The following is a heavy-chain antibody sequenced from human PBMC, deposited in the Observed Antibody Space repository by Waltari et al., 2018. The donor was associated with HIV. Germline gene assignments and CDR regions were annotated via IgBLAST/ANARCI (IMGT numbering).Heavy chain of an antibody. V-gene: IGHV3-21*01. D-gene: IGHD2-2*01. CDR3: ARTFCSSVNCKGLDY. CDR2: ISGNKGDV. J-gene: IGHJ4*02. CDR1: GFTFSSHT. Sequence: EVQLLESGGGLVTPGGSLRLSGLGSGFTFSSHTRNWVGQVSGKGLEWVSSISGNKGDVFYADSMKGRFTISRDNSKNSVFLQMNTLRVEDTAVYYCARTFCSSVNCKGLDYWGPGALVTVSS.